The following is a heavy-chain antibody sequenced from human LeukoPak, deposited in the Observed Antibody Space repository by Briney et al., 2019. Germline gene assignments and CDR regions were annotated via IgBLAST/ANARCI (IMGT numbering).Heavy chain of an antibody. CDR3: ARIPTMTDHYFDY. Sequence: ASVKVSCKASGYTFTSYDINWVRQATGQGLEWMGWMNPNSGNTGYAQKFQGRVTMTRNTSISTAYMELRSLSSDDTAVYYCARIPTMTDHYFDYWGQGTLVTVSS. V-gene: IGHV1-8*01. CDR2: MNPNSGNT. CDR1: GYTFTSYD. J-gene: IGHJ4*02. D-gene: IGHD3-22*01.